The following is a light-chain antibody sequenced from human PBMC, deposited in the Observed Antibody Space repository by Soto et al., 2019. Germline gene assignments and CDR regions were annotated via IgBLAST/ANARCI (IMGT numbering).Light chain of an antibody. V-gene: IGKV1-9*01. CDR2: GAS. CDR3: QQLNSFPIP. J-gene: IGKJ3*01. Sequence: IQLTQSPSSLSSSVGDRVTITCRASQGISSFLAWYQQTPGQAPKLLIYGASTLQSGVPSRFSGSGSGTEFTLTIGSLQPEDYATYDCQQLNSFPIPFGPGTKVDIK. CDR1: QGISSF.